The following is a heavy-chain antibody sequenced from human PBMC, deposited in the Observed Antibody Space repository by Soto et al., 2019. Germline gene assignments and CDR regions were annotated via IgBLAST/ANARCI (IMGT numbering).Heavy chain of an antibody. V-gene: IGHV3-15*01. CDR2: IKSKTDGGTT. D-gene: IGHD6-19*01. Sequence: GSLRLSCAASGFTFSNAWMSWVRQAPGKGLEWVGRIKSKTDGGTTDYAAPVKGRFTISRDDSKNTLYLQMNSLKTEDTAVYYCTTDYASYSSGWYRGDFDYWGQGTLVTVSS. CDR3: TTDYASYSSGWYRGDFDY. J-gene: IGHJ4*02. CDR1: GFTFSNAW.